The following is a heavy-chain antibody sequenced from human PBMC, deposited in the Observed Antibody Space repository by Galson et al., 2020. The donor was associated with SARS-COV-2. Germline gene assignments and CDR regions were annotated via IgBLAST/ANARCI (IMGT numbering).Heavy chain of an antibody. Sequence: GGSLRPSCAASGFTFSSYGMHWVRQAPGKGLEWVAVISYDGSNKYYADYVKGRLTISRDNSKNTLYLQMNSLRAEDTAVYYCARSRGDSSSWYGSLLDYWGQGTLVTVSS. J-gene: IGHJ4*02. V-gene: IGHV3-30*03. CDR3: ARSRGDSSSWYGSLLDY. CDR1: GFTFSSYG. CDR2: ISYDGSNK. D-gene: IGHD6-13*01.